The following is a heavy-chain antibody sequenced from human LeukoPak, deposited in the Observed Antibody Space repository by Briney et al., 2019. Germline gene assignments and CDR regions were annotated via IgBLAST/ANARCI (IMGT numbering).Heavy chain of an antibody. CDR1: GGTFSSYA. D-gene: IGHD5-18*01. Sequence: ASVKVSCKASGGTFSSYAISWVRQAPGQGLEGMGGIIPIFGTANYAQKFQGRVTITADKSTSTAYMELSSLRSEDTAVYFCARDRGYSYAKKSSNYYYMDVWGKGTTVTISS. CDR2: IIPIFGTA. CDR3: ARDRGYSYAKKSSNYYYMDV. V-gene: IGHV1-69*06. J-gene: IGHJ6*03.